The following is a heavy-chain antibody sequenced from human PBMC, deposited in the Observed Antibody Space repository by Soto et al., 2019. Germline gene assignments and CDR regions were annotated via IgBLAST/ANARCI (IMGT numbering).Heavy chain of an antibody. J-gene: IGHJ4*02. V-gene: IGHV1-18*04. CDR1: GYTFTKYG. Sequence: QVQLVQSGAEVKKPGGSVKVSCKASGYTFTKYGISWVRQAPGQGLEWMGWISAYNGDTNYAQKLQGRVTMTTDTSTKTAYMNLRSLRSDDTAVYYCARDAIYFASGCDFWGQGTLVTVSS. CDR2: ISAYNGDT. CDR3: ARDAIYFASGCDF. D-gene: IGHD3-10*01.